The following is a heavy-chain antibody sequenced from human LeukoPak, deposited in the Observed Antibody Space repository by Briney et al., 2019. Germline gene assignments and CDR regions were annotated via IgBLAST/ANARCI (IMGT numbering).Heavy chain of an antibody. J-gene: IGHJ4*02. Sequence: GGSLRLSCAASGFTFSSYAMHWVRQAPGKGLEWVAVISYDGSNKYYADFVKGRFTISRDNSKNTLYLQMNSLRAEDTAVYYCASGVLVVPAAMIYWGQGTLVTVSS. V-gene: IGHV3-30*04. CDR2: ISYDGSNK. CDR1: GFTFSSYA. CDR3: ASGVLVVPAAMIY. D-gene: IGHD2-2*01.